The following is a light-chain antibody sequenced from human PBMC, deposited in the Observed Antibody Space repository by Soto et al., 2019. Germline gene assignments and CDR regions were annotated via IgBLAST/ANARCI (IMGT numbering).Light chain of an antibody. Sequence: IQLTQSPSSLSASVGDRVTSTCRASQDIAIYLAWYQQKPGEAPKLLIYAASTLYGGVPSRFSGSGSGTDFALTITILQAEDFATYCCQQLRSYPSTFGRGTKVDIK. CDR1: QDIAIY. CDR3: QQLRSYPST. J-gene: IGKJ4*01. V-gene: IGKV1-9*01. CDR2: AAS.